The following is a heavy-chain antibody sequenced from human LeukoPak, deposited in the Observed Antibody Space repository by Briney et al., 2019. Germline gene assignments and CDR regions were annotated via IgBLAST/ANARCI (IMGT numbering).Heavy chain of an antibody. J-gene: IGHJ4*02. Sequence: ASVKVSYKASGYTFTGYFLHWVRQAPGQGLEWMGWINPNSGGTTYAQNFQGRVTMTRDTSISTAYMELSRLRSDDTAVYYCARDDYSGSYRPFDYWGQGTLVTVSS. V-gene: IGHV1-2*02. D-gene: IGHD1-26*01. CDR1: GYTFTGYF. CDR2: INPNSGGT. CDR3: ARDDYSGSYRPFDY.